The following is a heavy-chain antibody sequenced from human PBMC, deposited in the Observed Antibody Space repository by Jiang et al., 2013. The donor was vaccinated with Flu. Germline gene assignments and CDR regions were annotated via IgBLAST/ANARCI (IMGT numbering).Heavy chain of an antibody. V-gene: IGHV1-69*01. CDR3: ARDGPSSSWFDP. J-gene: IGHJ5*02. CDR2: IIPIFGTA. Sequence: ISWVRQAPGQGLEWMGGIIPIFGTANYAQKFQGRVTITADESTSTAYMELSSLRSEDTAVYYCARDGPSSSWFDPWGQGTLVTVSS. D-gene: IGHD6-13*01.